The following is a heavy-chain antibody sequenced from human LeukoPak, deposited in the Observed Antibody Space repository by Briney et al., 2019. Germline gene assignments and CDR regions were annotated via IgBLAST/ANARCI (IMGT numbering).Heavy chain of an antibody. CDR2: IYYSGST. V-gene: IGHV4-59*01. CDR1: GGSISSYY. CDR3: ARGINGYSYGPYYGMDV. D-gene: IGHD5-18*01. J-gene: IGHJ6*02. Sequence: SETLFLTCTVSGGSISSYYWSWIRQPPGKGLEWIGYIYYSGSTNYNPSLKSRVTISVDTSKNQFPLKLSSVTAADTAVYYCARGINGYSYGPYYGMDVWGQGTTVTVSS.